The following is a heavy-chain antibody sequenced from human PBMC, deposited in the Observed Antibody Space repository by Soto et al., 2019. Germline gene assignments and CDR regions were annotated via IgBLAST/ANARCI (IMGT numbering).Heavy chain of an antibody. D-gene: IGHD3-3*01. CDR1: GGSFSTYY. Sequence: SETLSLTCTVSGGSFSTYYWTWIRQPAGKGLEWIGRIYINGDTNYNPTLKSRVTLSVDTSKNQFSLKLTSVTAADTAVSYCAREGAFWSGLQRHHQSGFDPCGQGTLVTVSS. CDR2: IYINGDT. J-gene: IGHJ5*02. CDR3: AREGAFWSGLQRHHQSGFDP. V-gene: IGHV4-4*07.